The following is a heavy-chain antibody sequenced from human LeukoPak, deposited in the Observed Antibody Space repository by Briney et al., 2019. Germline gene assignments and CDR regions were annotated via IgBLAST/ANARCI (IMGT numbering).Heavy chain of an antibody. D-gene: IGHD6-19*01. Sequence: KPGGPLRFSCAASGFTFISYSMNGFRQAPGKGLKGFSPISSSSSYIYYADSVKGRFTISRDNAKNSLYLQMNSLRAEDTAVYYCARNIAVAGTGFDYWGQGTLVTVSS. CDR2: ISSSSSYI. CDR1: GFTFISYS. CDR3: ARNIAVAGTGFDY. V-gene: IGHV3-21*01. J-gene: IGHJ4*02.